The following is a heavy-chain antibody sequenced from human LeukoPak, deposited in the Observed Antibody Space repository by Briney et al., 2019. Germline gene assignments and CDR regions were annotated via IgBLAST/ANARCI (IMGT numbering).Heavy chain of an antibody. Sequence: GGSLRLSCAASGFTFSNYATSWVRQAPGKGLEWVSRINSDGSSTSYADSVKGRFTISRDNAKNTLYLQMNSLRAEDTAVYYCAREGYCGDYGGFDYWGQGTLVTASS. D-gene: IGHD4-23*01. V-gene: IGHV3-74*01. CDR2: INSDGSST. J-gene: IGHJ4*02. CDR1: GFTFSNYA. CDR3: AREGYCGDYGGFDY.